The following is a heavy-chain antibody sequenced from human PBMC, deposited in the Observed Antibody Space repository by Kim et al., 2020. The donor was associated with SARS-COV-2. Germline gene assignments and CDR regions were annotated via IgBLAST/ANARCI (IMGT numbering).Heavy chain of an antibody. V-gene: IGHV4-59*13. J-gene: IGHJ3*02. D-gene: IGHD3-10*01. CDR3: ARVRGGSGSYSLYRAFDI. CDR1: GGSISSYY. CDR2: IYYSGST. Sequence: SETLPLTCTVSGGSISSYYWSWIRQPPGKVLEWIGYIYYSGSTNYNPSLKSRVTISVDTSKNQFSLKLSSVTAADTAVYYCARVRGGSGSYSLYRAFDIWGQGTMVTVSS.